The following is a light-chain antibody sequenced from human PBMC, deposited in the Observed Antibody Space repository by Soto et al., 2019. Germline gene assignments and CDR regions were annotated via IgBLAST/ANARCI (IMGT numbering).Light chain of an antibody. J-gene: IGKJ3*01. Sequence: DIQLTQSPSFLSASVGDRVTITCRASQGISSYLAWYQQKPGKAPKLLIYAASTLQSGVPSRFSGSGSGTEFTLTISSLQAEDLATYCCQQLISYPFTFGPGTKVDIK. CDR3: QQLISYPFT. V-gene: IGKV1-9*01. CDR2: AAS. CDR1: QGISSY.